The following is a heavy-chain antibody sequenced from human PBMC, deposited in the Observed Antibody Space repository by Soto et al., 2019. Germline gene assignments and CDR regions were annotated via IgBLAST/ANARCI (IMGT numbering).Heavy chain of an antibody. CDR2: IYYSGST. CDR3: ARRGCDSIFGSLDY. D-gene: IGHD2-21*02. V-gene: IGHV4-4*02. J-gene: IGHJ4*02. CDR1: GGSISSGDW. Sequence: QVQLQESGPGLVKPSGTLSLTCAVSGGSISSGDWCWSWVRQSPGKGLEWIGEIYYSGSTTSNPSLNSPVTISADKSEKQFSLMLSSVTAAYMAVYYWARRGCDSIFGSLDYWGQGTLVTVSS.